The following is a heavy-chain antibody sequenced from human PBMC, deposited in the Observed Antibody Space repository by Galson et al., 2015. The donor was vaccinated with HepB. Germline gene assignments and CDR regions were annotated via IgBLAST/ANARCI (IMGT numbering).Heavy chain of an antibody. Sequence: SVKVSCKASGGTFSSYAISWVRQAPGQGLEWMGGIIPILGIANYAQKFQGRVTITADKSTSTAYMELSSLRSEDTAVYYCARFGFRGITMIVVVHNGMDVWGQGTTVTVSS. D-gene: IGHD3-22*01. CDR2: IIPILGIA. CDR1: GGTFSSYA. J-gene: IGHJ6*02. CDR3: ARFGFRGITMIVVVHNGMDV. V-gene: IGHV1-69*10.